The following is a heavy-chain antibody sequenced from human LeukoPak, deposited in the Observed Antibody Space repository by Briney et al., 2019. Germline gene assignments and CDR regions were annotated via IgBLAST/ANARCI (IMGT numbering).Heavy chain of an antibody. CDR1: GYSISSDYY. CDR2: IYHSGST. D-gene: IGHD6-13*01. CDR3: ARVLAAAGSLHFDY. J-gene: IGHJ4*02. Sequence: SETLSLTCTVSGYSISSDYYWGWIRQPPGKGLEWIGSIYHSGSTYYKPSLKSRVTISVDTSKNQFSLKLSSVTAADTAVYYCARVLAAAGSLHFDYWGQGTLVTVSS. V-gene: IGHV4-38-2*02.